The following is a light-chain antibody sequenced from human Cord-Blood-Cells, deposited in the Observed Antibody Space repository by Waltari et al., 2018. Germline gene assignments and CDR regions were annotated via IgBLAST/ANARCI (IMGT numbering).Light chain of an antibody. J-gene: IGKJ1*01. CDR2: AAS. CDR1: QSISSY. Sequence: DIQMTHSPSSLSASVGDRVTITCRASQSISSYLNWYQQKPGKAPKLLIYAASSLQSGVPSRFSGSGSGTDFTLTISSLQPEDFATYYCQQSYSTPPTFGQGP. V-gene: IGKV1-39*01. CDR3: QQSYSTPPT.